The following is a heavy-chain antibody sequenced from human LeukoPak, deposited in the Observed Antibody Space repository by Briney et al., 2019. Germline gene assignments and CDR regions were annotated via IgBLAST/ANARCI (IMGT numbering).Heavy chain of an antibody. J-gene: IGHJ6*03. CDR2: INHSGST. CDR3: ARGRYYDFWSGYPYYYMDV. Sequence: SETLSLTCAVYGGSFSGYYWSWIRQPPGKGLEWIGEINHSGSTNYNPSLKSRVTISVDTSKNQFSLKLSSVTAADTAVYHCARGRYYDFWSGYPYYYMDVWGKGTTVTVSS. D-gene: IGHD3-3*01. CDR1: GGSFSGYY. V-gene: IGHV4-34*01.